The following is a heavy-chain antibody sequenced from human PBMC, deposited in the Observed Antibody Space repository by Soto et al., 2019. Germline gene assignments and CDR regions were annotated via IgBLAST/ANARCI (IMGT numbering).Heavy chain of an antibody. CDR1: GYSFTSYW. V-gene: IGHV5-51*01. J-gene: IGHJ6*02. CDR3: ARSYSSSWSYNLEPTKNHYGMDV. D-gene: IGHD6-13*01. CDR2: IYPGDSDT. Sequence: PGESLKISCKGSGYSFTSYWIGWVRQMPGKGLEWMGIIYPGDSDTRYSPSFQGQVTITADKSISTAYLQWSSLKASDTAMYYCARSYSSSWSYNLEPTKNHYGMDVWGQGTTVTVSS.